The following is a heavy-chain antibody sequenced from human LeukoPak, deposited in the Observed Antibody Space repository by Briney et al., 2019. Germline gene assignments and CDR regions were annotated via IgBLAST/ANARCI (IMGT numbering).Heavy chain of an antibody. V-gene: IGHV1-2*02. CDR3: AGDYYDSSGQGSHAFDI. CDR1: GNTFTGYY. J-gene: IGHJ3*02. D-gene: IGHD3-22*01. CDR2: INPNSGGT. Sequence: ASVKVSCKASGNTFTGYYMHWVRQAPGQGLEWMGWINPNSGGTNYAQKFQGRVTMTRDTSISTAYMELSRLRSDDTAVYYCAGDYYDSSGQGSHAFDIWDQGTMVTVSS.